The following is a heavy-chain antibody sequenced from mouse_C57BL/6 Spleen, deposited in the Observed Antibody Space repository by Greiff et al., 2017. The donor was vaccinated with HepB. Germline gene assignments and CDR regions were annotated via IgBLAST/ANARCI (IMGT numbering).Heavy chain of an antibody. J-gene: IGHJ3*01. V-gene: IGHV1-15*01. CDR3: NSNSWFAY. D-gene: IGHD2-5*01. Sequence: VQLQQSGAELVRPGASVTLSCKASGYTFPDYEMHWVKQTPVHGLEWIGAINPETGGTAYNQRFKGKAILTADKSSSTAYMELRSLTSEDSAVYYCNSNSWFAYWGQGTLVTVSA. CDR2: INPETGGT. CDR1: GYTFPDYE.